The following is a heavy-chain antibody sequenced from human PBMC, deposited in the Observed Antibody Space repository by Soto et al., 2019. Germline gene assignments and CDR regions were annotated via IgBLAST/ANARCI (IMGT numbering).Heavy chain of an antibody. J-gene: IGHJ3*01. CDR3: AKGSSRYSSHSAAGAL. D-gene: IGHD6-13*01. CDR2: ISYDGSNK. V-gene: IGHV3-30*18. CDR1: GFTFSSYG. Sequence: QVQLVESGGGVVQPERSLRLSCAASGFTFSSYGMHWVRQAPGKGLEWVAVISYDGSNKYYADSVKGRFTISRDNSKNALYLQMNSLRAEDTAVYYCAKGSSRYSSHSAAGALWGQGTMVTVSS.